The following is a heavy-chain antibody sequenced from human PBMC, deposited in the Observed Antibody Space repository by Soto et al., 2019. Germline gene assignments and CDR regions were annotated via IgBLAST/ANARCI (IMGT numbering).Heavy chain of an antibody. CDR2: LSYDVSNK. J-gene: IGHJ4*02. D-gene: IGHD3-9*01. CDR3: ARERVTGYYNVIGY. Sequence: PGGSLRLSCAASGFTFSIYSMHWVRQAPGKGLEWVAVLSYDVSNKFYADSVKGRFTISRDNSENTLYLQMNSLRPEDTAVYYCARERVTGYYNVIGYWGQGTLVTVSS. CDR1: GFTFSIYS. V-gene: IGHV3-30-3*01.